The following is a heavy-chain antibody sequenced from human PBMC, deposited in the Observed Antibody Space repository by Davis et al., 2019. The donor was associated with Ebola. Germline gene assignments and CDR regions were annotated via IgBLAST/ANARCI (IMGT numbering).Heavy chain of an antibody. D-gene: IGHD3-3*01. CDR2: MYYSGST. CDR1: GDGSISSSNDY. V-gene: IGHV4-39*07. J-gene: IGHJ3*02. CDR3: ARAITIFGVVEDAFDI. Sequence: SETLSLTCTVSGDGSISSSNDYWGWIRQSPGKGLEWIGSMYYSGSTYYNPSLKSRVTISVDTSKNQFSLKLSSVTAADTAVYYCARAITIFGVVEDAFDIWGQGTMVTVSS.